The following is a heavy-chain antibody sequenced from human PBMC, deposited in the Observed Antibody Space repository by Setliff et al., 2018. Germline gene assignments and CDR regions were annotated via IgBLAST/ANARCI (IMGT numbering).Heavy chain of an antibody. V-gene: IGHV3-64D*09. J-gene: IGHJ3*02. Sequence: GSLRLSCAASGFTFSRYAMHWARQAPGKGLESVSAISSTGIPIYYADSVKARFSISRDDAKNTLYLQMTSLRADDTAVYYCVKDPSVYGADSGSIWGQGTMVTVSS. CDR2: ISSTGIPI. CDR1: GFTFSRYA. CDR3: VKDPSVYGADSGSI. D-gene: IGHD2-21*02.